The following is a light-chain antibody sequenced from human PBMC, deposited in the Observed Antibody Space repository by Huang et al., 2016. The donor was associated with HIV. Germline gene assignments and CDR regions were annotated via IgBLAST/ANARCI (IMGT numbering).Light chain of an antibody. CDR2: GAY. V-gene: IGKV3-20*01. CDR1: QSLTSYF. CDR3: QYYGTSPTWT. Sequence: EIVLTQSPGTLSFSPGERATLACRASQSLTSYFLAWYQQKPGQSPRLLIYGAYSRATGIPDRFSGSGSGTDFSLTISGLEPEDFAMYYCQYYGTSPTWTFGQGTKVEIK. J-gene: IGKJ1*01.